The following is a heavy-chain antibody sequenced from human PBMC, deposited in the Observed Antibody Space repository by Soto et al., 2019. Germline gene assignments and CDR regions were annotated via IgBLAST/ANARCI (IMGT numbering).Heavy chain of an antibody. CDR2: INPNSGGT. D-gene: IGHD3-3*01. Sequence: ASLKVSCKASGYTFTGYHMHCARQAPGQGLEWMGWINPNSGGTNYAQKFQGRVTMTRDTSISTAYMELSRLRSDDTAVYYCARDNYDFWSGYRQNYGMDVWGQGTTVTVSS. CDR3: ARDNYDFWSGYRQNYGMDV. V-gene: IGHV1-2*02. CDR1: GYTFTGYH. J-gene: IGHJ6*02.